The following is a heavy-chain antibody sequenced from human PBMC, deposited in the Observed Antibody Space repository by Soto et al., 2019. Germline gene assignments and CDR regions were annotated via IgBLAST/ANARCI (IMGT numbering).Heavy chain of an antibody. CDR1: GYTFTSYD. Sequence: QVQLVQSGAEVKKPGASVKVSCKASGYTFTSYDINWVRQATGQGLEWMGWMNPNSGNTGYAQKFQGRVTMTRNTSISKAYIERSSLRSADTAVYYCARKHSSSWRFDYWGQGTLVTVSP. V-gene: IGHV1-8*01. J-gene: IGHJ4*02. D-gene: IGHD6-13*01. CDR2: MNPNSGNT. CDR3: ARKHSSSWRFDY.